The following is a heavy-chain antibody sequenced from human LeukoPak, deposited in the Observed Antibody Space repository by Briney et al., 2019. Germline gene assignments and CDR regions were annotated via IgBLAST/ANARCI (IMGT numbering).Heavy chain of an antibody. CDR3: ARGYYDILSGYQFDL. CDR2: ISYSGGT. Sequence: PSETLSLTCTVSGGSISSYFWSWVRQPPGKGLEWIGYISYSGGTNYNPSLKSRLTISVDTSKNQFSLKLSSVTAADTAVYYCARGYYDILSGYQFDLWGQGTLVTVSS. CDR1: GGSISSYF. J-gene: IGHJ4*02. V-gene: IGHV4-59*01. D-gene: IGHD3-9*01.